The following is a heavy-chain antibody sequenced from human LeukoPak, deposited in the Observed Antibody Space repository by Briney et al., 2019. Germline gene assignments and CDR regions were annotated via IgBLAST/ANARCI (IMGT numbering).Heavy chain of an antibody. V-gene: IGHV1-18*01. J-gene: IGHJ3*02. D-gene: IGHD2-15*01. CDR2: ISAYNGNT. CDR1: GYTFTSYG. CDR3: ARAYSLGYCSGGSCYWGAFDI. Sequence: ASVKVSCKASGYTFTSYGISWVRQAPGQGLEWMGWISAYNGNTNYAQKLQGRVTMTTDTSTSTAYMELRSLRSDDTAVYYCARAYSLGYCSGGSCYWGAFDIWGQGTMVTVPS.